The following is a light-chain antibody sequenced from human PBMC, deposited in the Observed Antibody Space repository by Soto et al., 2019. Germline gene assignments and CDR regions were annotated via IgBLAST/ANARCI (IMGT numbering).Light chain of an antibody. V-gene: IGKV3-20*01. CDR2: GAS. Sequence: DIVFSKSAATLSLSQGERATVSCRVGQSVSSSYLAWYQQKPGQAPRLLIYGASSRATGIPDRFSGSGSATDFTLTISRLEPEDSAVYYCQQYGSAPLTFGGGTKVDI. CDR3: QQYGSAPLT. CDR1: QSVSSSY. J-gene: IGKJ4*01.